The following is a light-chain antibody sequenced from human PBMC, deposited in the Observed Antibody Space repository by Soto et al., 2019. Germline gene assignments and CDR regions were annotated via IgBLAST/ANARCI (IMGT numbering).Light chain of an antibody. CDR3: SSYTRTKTLL. Sequence: QSVLTQPASVSGSPGQSITISCTGTSSDVGGYNYVSWYQQHSGKAPKLMIYEVTNQPSGVSNRFSGSKSGNTASLTISGLQAEDEAEYYCSSYTRTKTLLFGGGTKLTVL. CDR2: EVT. J-gene: IGLJ2*01. V-gene: IGLV2-14*01. CDR1: SSDVGGYNY.